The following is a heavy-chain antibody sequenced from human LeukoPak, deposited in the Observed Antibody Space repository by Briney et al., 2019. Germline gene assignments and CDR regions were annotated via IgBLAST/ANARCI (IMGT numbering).Heavy chain of an antibody. V-gene: IGHV4-59*01. J-gene: IGHJ5*02. CDR3: VRAVGPVGRYDSP. CDR1: GGSFSSYY. CDR2: IYYSGST. D-gene: IGHD5-12*01. Sequence: PSETLSLTCTVSGGSFSSYYWSWIRQPPGKGLEWIGYIYYSGSTNYNPSLKSRVTISLDTSKNQFSLKLSSVTAADTAVYYCVRAVGPVGRYDSPWGQGTLVTVSS.